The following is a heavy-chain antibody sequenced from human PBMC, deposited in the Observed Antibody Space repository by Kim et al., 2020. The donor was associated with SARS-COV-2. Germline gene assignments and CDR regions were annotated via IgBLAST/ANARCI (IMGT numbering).Heavy chain of an antibody. V-gene: IGHV4-39*07. CDR2: IYYSGST. Sequence: SETLSLTCTVSGGSISSSSYYWGWIRQPPGKGLEWIGSIYYSGSTYYNPSLKSRVTISVDTSKNQFSLKLSSVTAADTAVYYCARNPTYYDYVWGSYRPDYWGQGTLVTVSS. J-gene: IGHJ4*02. D-gene: IGHD3-16*02. CDR1: GGSISSSSYY. CDR3: ARNPTYYDYVWGSYRPDY.